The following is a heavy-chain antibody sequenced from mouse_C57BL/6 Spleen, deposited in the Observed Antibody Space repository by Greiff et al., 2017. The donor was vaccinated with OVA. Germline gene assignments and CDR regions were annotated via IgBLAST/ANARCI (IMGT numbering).Heavy chain of an antibody. CDR3: ARWTTVVAKYFDV. CDR1: GYTFTSYW. CDR2: INPSSGYT. J-gene: IGHJ1*03. V-gene: IGHV1-7*01. D-gene: IGHD1-1*01. Sequence: VQLQQSGAELAKPGASVKLSCKASGYTFTSYWMHWVKQRPGQGLEWIGYINPSSGYTKYNQKFKDKATLTADKSPSTAYMQLSSLTYEDSAVYYCARWTTVVAKYFDVWGTGTTVTVSS.